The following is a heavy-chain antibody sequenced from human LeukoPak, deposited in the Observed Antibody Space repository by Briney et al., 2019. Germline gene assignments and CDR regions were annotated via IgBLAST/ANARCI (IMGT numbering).Heavy chain of an antibody. D-gene: IGHD5-18*01. Sequence: GGSLRLSCAAFGFTFDDYAMHWVRQAPGKGLEWVSVISWDGGSTYYADSVEGRFTISRDNAKSKVHLQMNSLRAEDTAVYYCARGGYGAHMGWGQGTLVTVSS. CDR2: ISWDGGST. CDR3: ARGGYGAHMG. CDR1: GFTFDDYA. V-gene: IGHV3-43D*03. J-gene: IGHJ4*02.